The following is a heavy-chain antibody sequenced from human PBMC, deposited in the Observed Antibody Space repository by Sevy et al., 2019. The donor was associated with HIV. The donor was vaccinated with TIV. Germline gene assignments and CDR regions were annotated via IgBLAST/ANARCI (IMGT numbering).Heavy chain of an antibody. CDR2: ISYEGTEP. D-gene: IGHD2-2*01. CDR3: ARDGGNSVKWYPLY. V-gene: IGHV3-30-3*01. CDR1: GFAVSTHA. Sequence: GGSLRLSCAASGFAVSTHAMHWVRQAPGKGLEWVAVISYEGTEPFYAASVEGRFTISRDNSKNMLSQQINSLRPEDTAVYYCARDGGNSVKWYPLYWGHGTLVTVSS. J-gene: IGHJ4*01.